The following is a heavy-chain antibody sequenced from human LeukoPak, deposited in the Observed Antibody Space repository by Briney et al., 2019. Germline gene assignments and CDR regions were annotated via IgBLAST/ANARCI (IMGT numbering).Heavy chain of an antibody. CDR3: AREDYYDSSGYYYPFDY. J-gene: IGHJ4*02. Sequence: PSETLSLTCAVYGGSFSGYYWSWIRQPPGKGLEWIGEINHSGSTNYNPSLKSRVTISVDTSKNQFSLKLSSVTAADTAIYYCAREDYYDSSGYYYPFDYWGQGTLVTVSS. D-gene: IGHD3-22*01. V-gene: IGHV4-34*01. CDR1: GGSFSGYY. CDR2: INHSGST.